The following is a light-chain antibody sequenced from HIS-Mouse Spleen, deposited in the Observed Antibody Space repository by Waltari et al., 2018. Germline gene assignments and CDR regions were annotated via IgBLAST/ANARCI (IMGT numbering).Light chain of an antibody. Sequence: SYELTQPPSVSVSPGQTARITCSGDALPKQYAYWYQQKPGQAPVRVIYKDSERPSGIPERFSGSSSGTIVTLTISGVQAEDEADYYCQSADSSGTYQDVVFGGGTKLTVL. CDR2: KDS. CDR3: QSADSSGTYQDVV. V-gene: IGLV3-25*03. CDR1: ALPKQY. J-gene: IGLJ2*01.